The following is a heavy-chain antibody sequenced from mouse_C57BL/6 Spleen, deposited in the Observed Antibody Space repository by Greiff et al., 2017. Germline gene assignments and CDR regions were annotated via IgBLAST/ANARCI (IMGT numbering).Heavy chain of an antibody. CDR3: AYYDEGFAD. Sequence: QVQLQQPGAELVMPGASVKLSCKASGYTFTSYWMHWVKQRPGQGLEWIGEIDPSDSYTNYNQKFKGKSTLTVDKSSSTAYMQLSSLTSEDSAVYYCAYYDEGFADWGQGTLVTVSA. CDR1: GYTFTSYW. V-gene: IGHV1-69*01. CDR2: IDPSDSYT. D-gene: IGHD2-4*01. J-gene: IGHJ3*01.